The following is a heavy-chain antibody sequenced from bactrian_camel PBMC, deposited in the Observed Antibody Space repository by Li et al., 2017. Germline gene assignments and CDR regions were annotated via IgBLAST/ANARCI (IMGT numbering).Heavy chain of an antibody. D-gene: IGHD5*01. CDR1: GYTVSIGC. CDR2: IVSADRT. V-gene: IGHV3S53*01. Sequence: HVQLVESGGGSVQAGGSLRLSCAASGYTVSIGCMAWFRQPPGKERAWVASIVSADRTIYADSVKGRFTISKDNAQNTLYLQMNSLKFEDTAMYYCAARPCWGGTQWIYWGQGTQVTVS. J-gene: IGHJ4*01. CDR3: AARPCWGGTQWIY.